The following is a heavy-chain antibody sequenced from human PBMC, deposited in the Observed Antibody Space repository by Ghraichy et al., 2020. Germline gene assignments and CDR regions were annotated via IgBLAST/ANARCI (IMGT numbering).Heavy chain of an antibody. CDR1: GGSFSGYY. Sequence: SETLSLTCAVYGGSFSGYYWSWIRQPPGKGLEWIGEINHSGSTNYNPSLKSRVTISVDTSKNQFSLKLSSVTAADTAVYYCARGPIRYFDWLPILGEFDYWGQGTLVTVSS. V-gene: IGHV4-34*01. D-gene: IGHD3-9*01. J-gene: IGHJ4*02. CDR3: ARGPIRYFDWLPILGEFDY. CDR2: INHSGST.